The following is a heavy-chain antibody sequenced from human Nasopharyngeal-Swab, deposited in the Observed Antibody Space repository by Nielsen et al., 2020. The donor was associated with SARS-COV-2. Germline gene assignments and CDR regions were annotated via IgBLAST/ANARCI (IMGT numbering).Heavy chain of an antibody. CDR3: ARGETPGMATIHFDY. CDR1: GYSISSGYY. V-gene: IGHV4-38-2*01. CDR2: IYHSGST. Sequence: SETLSLTCAVSGYSISSGYYWGWIRQPPGKGLEWIGSIYHSGSTYYNPSLKSRVTISVDTSKNQFSLKLSSVTAADTAVYYCARGETPGMATIHFDYWGQGTLVTVSS. J-gene: IGHJ4*02. D-gene: IGHD5-24*01.